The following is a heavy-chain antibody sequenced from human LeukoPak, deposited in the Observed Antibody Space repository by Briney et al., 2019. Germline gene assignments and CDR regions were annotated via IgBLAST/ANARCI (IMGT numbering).Heavy chain of an antibody. Sequence: PGGSLRLSCAASGFTFSSYAMSWVRQAPGKGLEWVSAISGSGGSTYYADSVKGRFTISRDNSKTTLYLQMNSLRSEDTAVYYCAKDATGTTMGNWVDTCGQGTLVTESS. J-gene: IGHJ5*02. CDR2: ISGSGGST. CDR1: GFTFSSYA. V-gene: IGHV3-23*01. CDR3: AKDATGTTMGNWVDT. D-gene: IGHD1-1*01.